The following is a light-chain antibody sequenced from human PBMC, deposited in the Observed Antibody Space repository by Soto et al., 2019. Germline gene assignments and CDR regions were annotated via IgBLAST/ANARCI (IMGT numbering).Light chain of an antibody. CDR3: QQYYSTPPA. CDR2: WAS. V-gene: IGKV4-1*01. Sequence: DIVMTQSPDSLAVSLGERATINCKSSQSVLYSSNNKNYLAWYQKKPGQSPKLLIYWASNRESGVPDRFSGSGSGTDFTLTISSLQAEDVAVYYCQQYYSTPPAFGQGTKLEIK. CDR1: QSVLYSSNNKNY. J-gene: IGKJ2*01.